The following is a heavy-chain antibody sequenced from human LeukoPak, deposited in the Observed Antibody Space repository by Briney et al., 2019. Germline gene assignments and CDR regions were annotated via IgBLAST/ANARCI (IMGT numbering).Heavy chain of an antibody. CDR2: ISSSGSTI. D-gene: IGHD6-19*01. V-gene: IGHV3-11*01. CDR1: GFTFSDYY. Sequence: GGSLRLSCAASGFTFSDYYMSWIRQAPGKGLEWVSYISSSGSTIYYVGSVKGRFTISRDNAKNSLYLQMNSLRAEDTAVYYCARAPPYSSGWYSFWGQGTLVTVSS. J-gene: IGHJ4*02. CDR3: ARAPPYSSGWYSF.